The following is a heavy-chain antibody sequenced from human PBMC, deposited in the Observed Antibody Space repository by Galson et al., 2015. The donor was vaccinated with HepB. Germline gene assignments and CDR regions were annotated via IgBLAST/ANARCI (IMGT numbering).Heavy chain of an antibody. CDR2: ISYDGSNK. V-gene: IGHV3-30*04. D-gene: IGHD1-26*01. CDR1: GFTFSSYA. CDR3: AREPLKWELLGWFDP. J-gene: IGHJ5*02. Sequence: SLRLSCEASGFTFSSYAMHWVRQAPGKGLEWVAVISYDGSNKYYADSVKGRFTISRDNSKNTLYLQMNSLRAEDTAVYYCAREPLKWELLGWFDPWGQGTLVTVSS.